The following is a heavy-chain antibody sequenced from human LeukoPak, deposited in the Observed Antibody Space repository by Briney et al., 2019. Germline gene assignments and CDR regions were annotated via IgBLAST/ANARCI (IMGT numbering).Heavy chain of an antibody. D-gene: IGHD2-21*01. CDR1: GFNFSDSR. CDR2: INRDGTEK. V-gene: IGHV3-7*04. Sequence: GGSLRLSCATSGFNFSDSRMTWARQAPGKGLQWVANINRDGTEKHFLDSIEGRFTISRDNRKKSLYLQMNSLRPQDTAVYFCVRCDWYFESWGQGAQVTVSS. CDR3: VRCDWYFES. J-gene: IGHJ4*02.